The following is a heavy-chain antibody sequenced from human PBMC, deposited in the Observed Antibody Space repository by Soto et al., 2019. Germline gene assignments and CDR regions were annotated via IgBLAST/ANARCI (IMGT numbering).Heavy chain of an antibody. CDR2: IYYSGST. CDR3: ARYGGSTGGWFDP. CDR1: GGSISSSSTYY. J-gene: IGHJ5*02. V-gene: IGHV4-39*01. Sequence: SETLSLTCTVSGGSISSSSTYYWGWIRQPPGKGLEWIASIYYSGSTYYNPSLKSRVTIPVDTSKNQFSLKLNSVTAAVTAVYYCARYGGSTGGWFDPWGQGTLVTVSS. D-gene: IGHD4-17*01.